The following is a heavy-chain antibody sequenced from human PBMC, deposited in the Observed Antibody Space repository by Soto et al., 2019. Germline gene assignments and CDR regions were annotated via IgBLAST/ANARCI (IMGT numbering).Heavy chain of an antibody. CDR2: ISGKNGNT. V-gene: IGHV1-18*04. Sequence: QVQLVQSGAEVKKPGASVKVSCKASGYTFISHGITWVRQAPGQGPEWMGWISGKNGNTNYAQKLQGRVTMTTDTSTNTAYMELRSLRSDDTAVYYCARVSSSIVVVPDYGMDVWGQGTAVTVS. J-gene: IGHJ6*02. CDR3: ARVSSSIVVVPDYGMDV. D-gene: IGHD2-2*01. CDR1: GYTFISHG.